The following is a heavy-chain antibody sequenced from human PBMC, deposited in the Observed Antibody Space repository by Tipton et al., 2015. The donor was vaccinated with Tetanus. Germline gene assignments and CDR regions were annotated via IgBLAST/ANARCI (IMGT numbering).Heavy chain of an antibody. D-gene: IGHD1-26*01. V-gene: IGHV3-21*04. J-gene: IGHJ1*01. CDR3: ANWYSGTYYVHH. CDR2: ISSSSSYI. CDR1: GFTFSSYF. Sequence: SLRLSCAASGFTFSSYFMNWVRQAPGKGLEWVSSISSSSSYIYYADSVKGRFTISRDNSKNTQYLQMNSLRAEDTGLYYCANWYSGTYYVHHWGQGTLVTVSS.